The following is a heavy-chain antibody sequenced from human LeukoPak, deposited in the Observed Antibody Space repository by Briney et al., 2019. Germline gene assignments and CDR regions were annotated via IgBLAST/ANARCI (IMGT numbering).Heavy chain of an antibody. CDR2: IKPDGSQT. CDR3: FGSGSYPY. D-gene: IGHD3-10*01. CDR1: GFTFSNSW. Sequence: GGSLRLSCAASGFTFSNSWINWVRQALGKGLEWVANIKPDGSQTYYLDSVKGRFTVSRDNAKHSAYLQMNSLRAEDTAVYYCFGSGSYPYWDQGTLVTVSS. V-gene: IGHV3-7*01. J-gene: IGHJ4*02.